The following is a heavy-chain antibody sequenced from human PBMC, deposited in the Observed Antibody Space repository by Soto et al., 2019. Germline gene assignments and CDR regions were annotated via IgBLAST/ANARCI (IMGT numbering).Heavy chain of an antibody. J-gene: IGHJ6*03. CDR3: ARIDDPYYYYMDV. V-gene: IGHV4-30-4*01. CDR2: IYYSGST. Sequence: TSETLSLTCTVSGGSISSGDDFWTWIRQPPGKGLEWIGYIYYSGSTYYNPSLKSRLTMSVDTSKNQFSLKLSSVTAADTAVYYCARIDDPYYYYMDVWGKGTTVTVSS. CDR1: GGSISSGDDF. D-gene: IGHD1-1*01.